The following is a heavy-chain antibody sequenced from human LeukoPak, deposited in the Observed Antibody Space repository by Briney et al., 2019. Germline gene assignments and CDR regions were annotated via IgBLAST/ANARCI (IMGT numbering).Heavy chain of an antibody. D-gene: IGHD4-17*01. CDR2: MSPNSGDT. Sequence: ASVKVSCKASGYTFTSYDINWVRQATGQGLEWMGWMSPNSGDTGYAQKFQGRVTMTRNTSISTAYLELSSLRSEDTAVYYCASIFPVTTSFEKQVYYYYYGMDVWGQGTTVTVSS. CDR1: GYTFTSYD. CDR3: ASIFPVTTSFEKQVYYYYYGMDV. V-gene: IGHV1-8*01. J-gene: IGHJ6*02.